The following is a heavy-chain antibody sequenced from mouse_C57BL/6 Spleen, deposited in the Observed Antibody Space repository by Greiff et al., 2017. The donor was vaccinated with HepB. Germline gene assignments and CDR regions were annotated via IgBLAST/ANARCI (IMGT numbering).Heavy chain of an antibody. CDR3: TREGSTMVTTGFAY. Sequence: EVKLMESGEGLVKPGGSLKLSCAASGFTFSSYAMSWVRQTPEKRLEWVAYISSGGDYIYYADTVKGRFTISRDNARNTLYLQMSSLKSEDTAMYYCTREGSTMVTTGFAYWGQGTLVTVSA. V-gene: IGHV5-9-1*02. CDR1: GFTFSSYA. J-gene: IGHJ3*01. D-gene: IGHD2-2*01. CDR2: ISSGGDYI.